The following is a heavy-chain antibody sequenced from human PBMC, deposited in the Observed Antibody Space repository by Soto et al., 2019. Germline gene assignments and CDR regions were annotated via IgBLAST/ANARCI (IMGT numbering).Heavy chain of an antibody. CDR1: GFTFSSYA. J-gene: IGHJ3*02. CDR2: ISGSGGST. CDR3: AKDLAITMVRGGGAFDI. D-gene: IGHD3-10*01. V-gene: IGHV3-23*01. Sequence: GESLKISCAASGFTFSSYAMSWVRQAPGKGLEWVSAISGSGGSTYYADSVKGRFTISRDNSKNTLYLQMNSLRAEDTAVYYCAKDLAITMVRGGGAFDIWGQATMVTGS.